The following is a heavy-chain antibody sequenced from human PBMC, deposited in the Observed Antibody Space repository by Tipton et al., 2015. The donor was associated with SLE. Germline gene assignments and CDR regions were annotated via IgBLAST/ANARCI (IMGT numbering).Heavy chain of an antibody. D-gene: IGHD6-13*01. CDR3: ARGIAAADGY. CDR2: IYYSGST. CDR1: GGSFSGYY. J-gene: IGHJ4*02. V-gene: IGHV4-59*01. Sequence: TLSLTCAVYGGSFSGYYWNWIRKPPGKGLEWIGYIYYSGSTNYNPSLKSRVTISVDTSKNQFSLKLSSVTAADTAVYYCARGIAAADGYWGQGTLVTVSS.